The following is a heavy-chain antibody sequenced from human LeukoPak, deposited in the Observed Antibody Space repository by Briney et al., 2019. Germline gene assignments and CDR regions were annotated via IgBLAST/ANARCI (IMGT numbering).Heavy chain of an antibody. CDR3: ARDPNGPERSEVHITIFGVVTSERGYFDY. V-gene: IGHV4-4*07. J-gene: IGHJ4*02. Sequence: PSETLSLTCTVSGGSISSYYWRWIRQPAGKGLEWIGRIYTSGRTNYNPSLKSRVTMSVDTSKNQFSLRLSSVTAADTAVYYCARDPNGPERSEVHITIFGVVTSERGYFDYWGQGTLVTVSS. CDR1: GGSISSYY. D-gene: IGHD3-3*01. CDR2: IYTSGRT.